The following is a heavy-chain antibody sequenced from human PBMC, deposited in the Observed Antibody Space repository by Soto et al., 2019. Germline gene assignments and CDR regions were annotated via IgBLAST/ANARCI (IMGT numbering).Heavy chain of an antibody. V-gene: IGHV3-21*01. CDR2: ISSSSSYI. CDR1: GFTFSSYS. Sequence: GGSLRLSCAASGFTFSSYSMDWVRQAPGKGLEWVSSISSSSSYIYYADSVKGRFTISRDNAKNSLYLQMNSLRAEDTAVYYCARDYDSSGYYPSTAYFQHWGQGTLVTVSS. CDR3: ARDYDSSGYYPSTAYFQH. J-gene: IGHJ1*01. D-gene: IGHD3-22*01.